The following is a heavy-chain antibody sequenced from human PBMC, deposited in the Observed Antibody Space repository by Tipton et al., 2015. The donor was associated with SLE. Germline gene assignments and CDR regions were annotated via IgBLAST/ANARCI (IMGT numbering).Heavy chain of an antibody. J-gene: IGHJ5*02. CDR2: IYSSGDR. V-gene: IGHV4-4*07. Sequence: TLSLTCTVSGGSISFDYWSWIRQSAGRGLEWIGRIYSSGDRDYNPSLRSRVTMSIDASQNRVSLRLKSVSAADTAVYYCARQRGYNYGLYNWFDPWGQGTLVTVSS. D-gene: IGHD3/OR15-3a*01. CDR1: GGSISFDY. CDR3: ARQRGYNYGLYNWFDP.